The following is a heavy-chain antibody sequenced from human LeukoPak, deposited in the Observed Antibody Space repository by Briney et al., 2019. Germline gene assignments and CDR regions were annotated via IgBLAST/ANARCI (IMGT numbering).Heavy chain of an antibody. CDR1: GGSIRCTTHY. D-gene: IGHD3-3*01. CDR2: IYHSGTT. V-gene: IGHV4-61*01. CDR3: ATMKAVRVNDFWSGYPDY. J-gene: IGHJ4*02. Sequence: SETLSLTCTVSGGSIRCTTHYWSWIRQPPGKGLEWIGYIYHSGTTNYNPSLRSRVTISVDTSKNQFSLKLSSVTAADTAVYYCATMKAVRVNDFWSGYPDYWGQGTLVTVSS.